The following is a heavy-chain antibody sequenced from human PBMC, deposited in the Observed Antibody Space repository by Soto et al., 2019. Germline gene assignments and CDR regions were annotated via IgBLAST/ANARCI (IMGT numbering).Heavy chain of an antibody. CDR1: GGSLTGYY. Sequence: SETLSLTCVVYGGSLTGYYWSWIRQPPGRGLEWIGEINPTGSPKYNPSLMSRVTISVDTSKNQFSMKLSSVTAADTAVFYCARSREQWLVDAFDIWGQGTMVTVSS. CDR3: ARSREQWLVDAFDI. CDR2: INPTGSP. V-gene: IGHV4-34*01. D-gene: IGHD6-19*01. J-gene: IGHJ3*02.